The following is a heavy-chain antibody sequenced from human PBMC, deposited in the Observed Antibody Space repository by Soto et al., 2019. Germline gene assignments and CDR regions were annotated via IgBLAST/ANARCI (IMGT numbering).Heavy chain of an antibody. J-gene: IGHJ6*02. Sequence: GESLKISCKGSGYSFTSYWIGWVRQMPGKGLEWMGIIYPGDSDTRYSPSFQGQVTISADKSISTAYLQWSSLKASDTAIYYCARHDSPSVIYYYYGMDGWGQRTTVTVSS. CDR1: GYSFTSYW. D-gene: IGHD2-15*01. CDR3: ARHDSPSVIYYYYGMDG. CDR2: IYPGDSDT. V-gene: IGHV5-51*01.